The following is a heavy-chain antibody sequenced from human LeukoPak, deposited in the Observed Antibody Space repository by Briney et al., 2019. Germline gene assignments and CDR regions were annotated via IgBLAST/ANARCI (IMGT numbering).Heavy chain of an antibody. CDR2: INPNSGGT. CDR3: ARECRSTSCYGGGPYYYYYGMDV. J-gene: IGHJ6*02. Sequence: ASVKVSCKASGYTFTGYYMHWVRQAPGQGLEWMGWINPNSGGTNYAQKFQGRVTMTRDTSISTAYMELSRLRSDDTAVYYCARECRSTSCYGGGPYYYYYGMDVSGQGTTVTVSS. V-gene: IGHV1-2*02. CDR1: GYTFTGYY. D-gene: IGHD2-2*01.